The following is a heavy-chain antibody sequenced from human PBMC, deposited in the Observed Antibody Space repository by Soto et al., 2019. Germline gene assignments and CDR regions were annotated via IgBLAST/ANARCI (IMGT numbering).Heavy chain of an antibody. J-gene: IGHJ5*02. Sequence: PGGSLRLSCVASGFTFSNAWMNWVRQAPGKGLEWVGRIGDKTEGGTTAYAAPVKGRFTISRDDSRNTVYLQMNSLNTEDTAMYYCTTVSASFVKAPTWGQGTLVTVSS. CDR2: IGDKTEGGTT. D-gene: IGHD3-3*01. CDR3: TTVSASFVKAPT. V-gene: IGHV3-15*07. CDR1: GFTFSNAW.